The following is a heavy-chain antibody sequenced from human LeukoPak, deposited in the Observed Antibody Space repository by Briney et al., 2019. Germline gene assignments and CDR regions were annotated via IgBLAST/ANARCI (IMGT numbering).Heavy chain of an antibody. D-gene: IGHD6-19*01. Sequence: GASVNVSCKASGGTFSSYAISWVRQAPGQGLEWMGGIIPIFGTANYAQKFQGRVTITTDESTSTAYMELSSLRSEDTAVYYCASTANTGYSSGWADYWGQGTLVTVSS. CDR3: ASTANTGYSSGWADY. J-gene: IGHJ4*02. V-gene: IGHV1-69*05. CDR1: GGTFSSYA. CDR2: IIPIFGTA.